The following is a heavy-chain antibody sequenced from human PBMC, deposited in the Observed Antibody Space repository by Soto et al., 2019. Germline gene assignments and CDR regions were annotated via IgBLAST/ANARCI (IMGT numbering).Heavy chain of an antibody. CDR2: IIPIFGTA. CDR3: ARGPSSLDGDYSLWYFDL. V-gene: IGHV1-69*12. J-gene: IGHJ2*01. CDR1: GGTFSSYA. Sequence: QVQLVQSGAEVKKPGSSVKVSCKASGGTFSSYAISWVRQAPGQGLEWMGGIIPIFGTANYAQKFQGRVTITADESTSTAYMELSSLRSEDTAVYYCARGPSSLDGDYSLWYFDLWGRGTLVTVSS. D-gene: IGHD4-17*01.